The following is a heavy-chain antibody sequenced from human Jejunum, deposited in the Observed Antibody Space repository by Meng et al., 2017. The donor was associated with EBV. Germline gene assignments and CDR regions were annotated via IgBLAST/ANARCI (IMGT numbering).Heavy chain of an antibody. CDR2: INHSGST. CDR3: ARVAFSYTTRSLDS. D-gene: IGHD3-16*02. V-gene: IGHV4-34*01. J-gene: IGHJ4*02. Sequence: QVPLTRWGGGLLTPSQSLSLTSAVYRGSFIGYYWSWIRQHPGKELEWIGEINHSGSTNYNPSLRSRVTISVETSKNQFSLRLNSVTAADTAVYYCARVAFSYTTRSLDSWGQGTLVTVSS. CDR1: RGSFIGYY.